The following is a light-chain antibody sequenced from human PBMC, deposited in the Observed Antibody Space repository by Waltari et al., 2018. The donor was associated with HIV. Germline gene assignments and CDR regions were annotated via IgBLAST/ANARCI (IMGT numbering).Light chain of an antibody. CDR3: QQYDNSRWT. CDR1: QSVSSSH. V-gene: IGKV3-20*01. Sequence: ETILTQSPGTLSLSPGERATLSCRASQSVSSSHLAWYQQKPGQAPRLLVYDASSRATGIPDRFSGSGSGTDFILTINRLEPEDFAVYYCQQYDNSRWTFGQGTKVEIK. CDR2: DAS. J-gene: IGKJ1*01.